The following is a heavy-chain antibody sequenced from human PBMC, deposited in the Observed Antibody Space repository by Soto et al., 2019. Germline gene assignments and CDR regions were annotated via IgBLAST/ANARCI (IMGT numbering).Heavy chain of an antibody. V-gene: IGHV3-23*01. CDR2: ISGRGGST. D-gene: IGHD4-4*01. Sequence: EVQLLESGGGLVQPGGSLRLSCAASGFTFSSYAMSWVRQAPGKGLEWVSAISGRGGSTYYADSVKGRFTISRDNSKNTLYLQMNSLRAEDTAVYYCAKGLYKTTVTTHYYYYYGMDVWGQGTTVTVSS. J-gene: IGHJ6*02. CDR1: GFTFSSYA. CDR3: AKGLYKTTVTTHYYYYYGMDV.